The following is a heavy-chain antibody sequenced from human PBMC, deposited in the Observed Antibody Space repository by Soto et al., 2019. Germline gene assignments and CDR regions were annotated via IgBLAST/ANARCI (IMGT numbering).Heavy chain of an antibody. J-gene: IGHJ3*02. CDR3: ARMRSRLRPDAFEI. V-gene: IGHV2-70*01. CDR1: GISLSASAMG. Sequence: SGPTLVNPTQTLTLTCTCSGISLSASAMGVGWIRQPPGKALEWLALIDWDDDRYYSTSLQTRLTISRDTSKNQVVLALTNLDPVDTATYYCARMRSRLRPDAFEIWGQGTMVTVSS. CDR2: IDWDDDR.